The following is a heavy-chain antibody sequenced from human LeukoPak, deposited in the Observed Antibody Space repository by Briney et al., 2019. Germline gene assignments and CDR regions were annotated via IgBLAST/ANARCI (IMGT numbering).Heavy chain of an antibody. CDR2: IYYSGST. Sequence: SETLSLTCTVSGGSISSGGYYWSWIRQHPGKGLEWIGYIYYSGSTYYNPSLKSRVTISVDTSKNQFSLKLSSVTAVDTAGYYCARGAPPLGSGDFGGTWSAPWAQAPLAT. J-gene: IGHJ5*02. CDR3: ARGAPPLGSGDFGGTWSAP. V-gene: IGHV4-31*03. D-gene: IGHD3-10*01. CDR1: GGSISSGGYY.